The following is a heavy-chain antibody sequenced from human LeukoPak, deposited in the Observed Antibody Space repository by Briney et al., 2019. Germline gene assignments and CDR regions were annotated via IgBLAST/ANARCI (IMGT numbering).Heavy chain of an antibody. D-gene: IGHD6-13*01. V-gene: IGHV1-69*04. CDR2: IIPILSIA. CDR1: GGTFSSYA. CDR3: AREWAAAGTTRFDP. J-gene: IGHJ5*02. Sequence: GASVKVSCKASGGTFSSYAISWVRQAPGQGLEWMGRIIPILSIANYAQKFQGRVTITADKSTSTAYMELSSLRSEDTAVYYCAREWAAAGTTRFDPWGQGTLVTVSS.